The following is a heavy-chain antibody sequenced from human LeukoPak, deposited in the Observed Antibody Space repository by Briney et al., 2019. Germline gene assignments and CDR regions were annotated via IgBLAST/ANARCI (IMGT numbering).Heavy chain of an antibody. Sequence: PSETLSLTCAVYGGSFSGYYWSWIRQPPGKGLEWIGEINHSGSTNYNPSLKSRVTISVDTSKNQFSLKLSSVTAADTAVYYCARDLIGDAPFDYWGQGTLVTVSS. CDR3: ARDLIGDAPFDY. CDR2: INHSGST. D-gene: IGHD2-21*02. CDR1: GGSFSGYY. V-gene: IGHV4-34*01. J-gene: IGHJ4*02.